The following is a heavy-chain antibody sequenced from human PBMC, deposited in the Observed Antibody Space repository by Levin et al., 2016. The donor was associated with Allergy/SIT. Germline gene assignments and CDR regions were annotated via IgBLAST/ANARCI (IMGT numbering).Heavy chain of an antibody. V-gene: IGHV3-48*01. CDR2: ISGSSNNI. J-gene: IGHJ4*02. Sequence: GGSLRLSCAASGFTFSSYSMNWVRQAPGKGLEWISYISGSSNNIYYADSVKGRFTISRDNANNSLYLQMDSLRPEDTAVYYCARRTGNTSSEYYFDSWGQGTLVTVSS. CDR3: ARRTGNTSSEYYFDS. CDR1: GFTFSSYS. D-gene: IGHD2-2*01.